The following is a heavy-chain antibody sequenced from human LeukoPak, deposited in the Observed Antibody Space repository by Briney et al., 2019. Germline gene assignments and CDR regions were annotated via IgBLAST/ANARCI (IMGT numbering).Heavy chain of an antibody. CDR1: GFTVSSKY. D-gene: IGHD4-17*01. Sequence: GGSLRLSCAASGFTVSSKYMSWVRQAPGKGLEWVSVIYSGGSTYYADSVKGRFTISRDNSKNTLYLQMNSLRAEDTAVYYCAREGPRSAIDYWGQGTLVTVSS. J-gene: IGHJ4*02. CDR2: IYSGGST. V-gene: IGHV3-53*01. CDR3: AREGPRSAIDY.